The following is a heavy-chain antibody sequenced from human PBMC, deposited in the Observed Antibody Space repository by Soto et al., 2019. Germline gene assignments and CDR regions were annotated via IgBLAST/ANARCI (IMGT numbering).Heavy chain of an antibody. CDR2: IADRANSYTI. Sequence: GGSLRLSCVANGFSFNEHYMDWVRQAPGKGLEWVGRIADRANSYTIKYAASVQGRFTLSRDDSKNTLYLQMHTLTTDDTAIYFCARDGGWQRPRGALDSWGQGTVVTVSS. V-gene: IGHV3-72*01. J-gene: IGHJ4*02. CDR3: ARDGGWQRPRGALDS. D-gene: IGHD2-15*01. CDR1: GFSFNEHY.